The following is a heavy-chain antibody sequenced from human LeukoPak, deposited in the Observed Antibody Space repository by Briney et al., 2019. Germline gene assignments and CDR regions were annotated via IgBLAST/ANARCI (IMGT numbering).Heavy chain of an antibody. V-gene: IGHV4-59*01. Sequence: KSSETLSLTCTVSGGSISSYYWSWIRQPPGEGLEWIGYIYYSGSTNYNPSLKSRVTISVDTSKSQFSLKLSSVTAADTAVYYCARDYGPSRGFDYWGQGTLVTVSS. CDR1: GGSISSYY. CDR2: IYYSGST. D-gene: IGHD3-10*01. J-gene: IGHJ4*02. CDR3: ARDYGPSRGFDY.